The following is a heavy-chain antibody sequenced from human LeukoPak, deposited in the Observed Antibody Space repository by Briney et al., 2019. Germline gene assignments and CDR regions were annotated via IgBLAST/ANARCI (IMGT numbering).Heavy chain of an antibody. D-gene: IGHD3-22*01. CDR2: IYHSGTT. CDR3: TRDGGGAHYYSVDY. J-gene: IGHJ4*02. V-gene: IGHV4-38-2*02. CDR1: GNSISNGYY. Sequence: SETLSLTCTVSGNSISNGYYWGWVRQPPGKGLEWIGSIYHSGTTYYNPSLKSRVTMSVDRAKYQFSLKLISGTAADTAVYYCTRDGGGAHYYSVDYWGQGTLVSVSS.